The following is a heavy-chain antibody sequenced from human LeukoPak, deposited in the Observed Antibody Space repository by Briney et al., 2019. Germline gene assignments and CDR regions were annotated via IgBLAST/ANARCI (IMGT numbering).Heavy chain of an antibody. D-gene: IGHD3-22*01. V-gene: IGHV4-59*01. CDR2: IYYSGST. CDR3: ARVDYYDSSGYYGNAFDI. CDR1: GGSISIYY. Sequence: SETLSLTCTVSGGSISIYYWSWIRQPPGKGLEWIGYIYYSGSTNYSPSLKSRVTISVDTSKNQFSLKLSSVTAADTAVYYCARVDYYDSSGYYGNAFDIWGQGTMVTVSS. J-gene: IGHJ3*02.